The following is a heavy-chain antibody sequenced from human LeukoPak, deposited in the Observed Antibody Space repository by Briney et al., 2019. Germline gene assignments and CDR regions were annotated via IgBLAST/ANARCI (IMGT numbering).Heavy chain of an antibody. Sequence: SETLSLTCTVSGGSTTTYYWSWIRQPPGKALEWIGDISYSGSPNYNPSLKSRVTISVGTSKNQFSLKLNSVTAADTAVYYCARRRTTGLSGYMDVWGKGTTVTASS. J-gene: IGHJ6*03. D-gene: IGHD2-2*01. V-gene: IGHV4-59*08. CDR3: ARRRTTGLSGYMDV. CDR1: GGSTTTYY. CDR2: ISYSGSP.